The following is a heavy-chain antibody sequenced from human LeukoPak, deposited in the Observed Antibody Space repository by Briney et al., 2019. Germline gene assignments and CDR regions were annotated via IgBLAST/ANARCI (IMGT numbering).Heavy chain of an antibody. D-gene: IGHD5-18*01. Sequence: GGSLRLSCAASGFTFSSYSMNWVRQAPGKGLEWVSSISSSSSYIYYADSVKGRFTISRDNAKNSLYLQMNSLRAEDTAVYHCARAGTAMRQYYFDYWGQGTLVTVSS. V-gene: IGHV3-21*01. CDR2: ISSSSSYI. CDR1: GFTFSSYS. J-gene: IGHJ4*02. CDR3: ARAGTAMRQYYFDY.